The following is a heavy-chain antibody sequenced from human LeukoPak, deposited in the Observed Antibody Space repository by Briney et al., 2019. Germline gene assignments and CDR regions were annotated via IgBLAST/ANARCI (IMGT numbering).Heavy chain of an antibody. V-gene: IGHV3-66*01. CDR3: ASGSHFDY. J-gene: IGHJ4*02. Sequence: GGSLRLSCAASGFTVSSKYMSWVRQAPGKGLEWASVIYTCGTTYYADSVKGRFTISRDNSKNTLYLQMNSLRAEDTAVYYCASGSHFDYWGQGTLVTVSS. CDR1: GFTVSSKY. CDR2: IYTCGTT.